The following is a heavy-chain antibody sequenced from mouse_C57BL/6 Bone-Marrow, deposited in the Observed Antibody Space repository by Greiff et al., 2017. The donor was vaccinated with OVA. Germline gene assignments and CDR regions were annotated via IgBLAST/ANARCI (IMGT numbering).Heavy chain of an antibody. CDR2: IDPETGGT. J-gene: IGHJ4*01. V-gene: IGHV1-15*01. Sequence: VQLQQSGAELVRPGASVTLSCKASGYTFTDYEMHWVKQTPVHGLEWIGAIDPETGGTAYNQKFKGKAILTADKSSSTAYMELRSLTSEDSADYYSTRDYSNCYAMNYWGQGTSVTVSS. D-gene: IGHD2-5*01. CDR1: GYTFTDYE. CDR3: TRDYSNCYAMNY.